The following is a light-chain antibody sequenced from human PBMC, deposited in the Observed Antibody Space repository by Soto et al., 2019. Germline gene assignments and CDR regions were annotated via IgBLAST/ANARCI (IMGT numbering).Light chain of an antibody. Sequence: QLVLTQPPSVSGAPGQTITISCTGSSSNIGADFGVHWYQQLPGAAPKLVIFVNTNRPSGVPDRFSGSRSGTTASLTVSGLQAEDEADYYCGSYAGGNTFVFGTGTKVTVL. J-gene: IGLJ1*01. CDR1: SSNIGADFG. CDR2: VNT. V-gene: IGLV1-40*01. CDR3: GSYAGGNTFV.